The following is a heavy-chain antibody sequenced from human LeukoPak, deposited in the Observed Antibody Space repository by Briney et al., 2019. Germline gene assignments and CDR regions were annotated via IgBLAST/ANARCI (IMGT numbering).Heavy chain of an antibody. CDR1: GLKFSNYW. J-gene: IGHJ3*01. Sequence: GGSLRLSCAASGLKFSNYWLSWVRQATGKGLEGVTNIRPDGSEKYYVDYVKGRFTLSRDNDLNSLYLQMNSLRAEDTALYYCGRGYLYDSGISFIDASHGLGEGTIVSDSP. V-gene: IGHV3-7*01. D-gene: IGHD3-10*01. CDR3: GRGYLYDSGISFIDASHG. CDR2: IRPDGSEK.